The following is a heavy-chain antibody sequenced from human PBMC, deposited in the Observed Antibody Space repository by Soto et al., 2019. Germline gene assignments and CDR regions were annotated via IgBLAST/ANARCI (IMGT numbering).Heavy chain of an antibody. D-gene: IGHD2-2*03. CDR3: AKEVTALDIVVVPDYYYYGMDV. Sequence: GGSLRLSCAASGFTFSSYGMHWVRQAPGKGLEWVAVISYDGSNKYYADSVKGRFTISRDNSKNTLYLQMNSLRAEDTAVYYCAKEVTALDIVVVPDYYYYGMDVWGQGTTVTVSS. CDR2: ISYDGSNK. J-gene: IGHJ6*02. V-gene: IGHV3-30*18. CDR1: GFTFSSYG.